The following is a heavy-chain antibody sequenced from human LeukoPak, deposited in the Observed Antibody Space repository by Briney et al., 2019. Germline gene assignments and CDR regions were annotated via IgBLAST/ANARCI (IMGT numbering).Heavy chain of an antibody. V-gene: IGHV3-21*01. CDR2: TSSSSSYI. D-gene: IGHD3-3*01. CDR1: GFTFSSYS. J-gene: IGHJ5*02. Sequence: PGGSLRLSCAASGFTFSSYSMNWVRQAPGKGLEWVSSTSSSSSYIYYADSVKGRFTISRDNAKNSLYLQMNSLRAEDTAVYYCARDGVTYYDFWSGYPTRFDPWGQGTLVTVSS. CDR3: ARDGVTYYDFWSGYPTRFDP.